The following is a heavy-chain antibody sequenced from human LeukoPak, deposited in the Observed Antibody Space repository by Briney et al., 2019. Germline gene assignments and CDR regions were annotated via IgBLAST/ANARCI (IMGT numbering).Heavy chain of an antibody. J-gene: IGHJ6*02. CDR2: ISPDGSDT. Sequence: PGGSLRLSCAASGFSLSGYWMHWVRQAPGKGLVWVTRISPDGSDTTYADSMKGRFTISRDNSKNTLYLQMNSLRDEDAAVYQCTRVQAGRSGHMDVWGRGTTVTVSS. CDR3: TRVQAGRSGHMDV. CDR1: GFSLSGYW. V-gene: IGHV3-74*01. D-gene: IGHD2-8*02.